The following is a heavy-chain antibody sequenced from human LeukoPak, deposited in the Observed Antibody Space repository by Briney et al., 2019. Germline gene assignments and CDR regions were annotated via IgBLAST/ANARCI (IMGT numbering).Heavy chain of an antibody. CDR3: ARDRDYYYDSSGYPDLPYFDY. D-gene: IGHD3-22*01. V-gene: IGHV3-21*01. Sequence: GGSLRLSCVISGLTVSSTYMSWVRQAPGKGLEWVSSISSSSSYIYYADSVKGRFTISRDNAKNSLYLQMNSLRAEDTAVYYCARDRDYYYDSSGYPDLPYFDYWGQGTLVTVSS. CDR1: GLTVSSTY. CDR2: ISSSSSYI. J-gene: IGHJ4*02.